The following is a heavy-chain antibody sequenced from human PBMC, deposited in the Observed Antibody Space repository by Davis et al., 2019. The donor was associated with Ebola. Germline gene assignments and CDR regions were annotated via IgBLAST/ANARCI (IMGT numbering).Heavy chain of an antibody. J-gene: IGHJ4*02. V-gene: IGHV1-46*01. D-gene: IGHD2-2*01. CDR3: AREYAGSYYFDY. CDR2: ISPSYYT. Sequence: ASVKVSCKASGYTFTQYLIHWVRQAPGQGLEWVGIISPSYYTAYAQKFQGRVTLTRDTSTTTVYMEVSSLTSEDTATYYCAREYAGSYYFDYWAQGSLVTVSS. CDR1: GYTFTQYL.